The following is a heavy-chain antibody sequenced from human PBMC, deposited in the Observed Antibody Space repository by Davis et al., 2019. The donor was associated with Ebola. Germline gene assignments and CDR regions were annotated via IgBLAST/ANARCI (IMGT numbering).Heavy chain of an antibody. D-gene: IGHD3-10*01. V-gene: IGHV3-74*01. J-gene: IGHJ4*02. Sequence: GESLKISCAASGFTFSNYWMHWVRQAPGKGLVWVSRINTDESSTNYADSVQGRFTISRDNAKNSLYLQMNSLRAEDTAVYYCARGSLWFGELLPAYYFDYWGQGTLVTVSS. CDR1: GFTFSNYW. CDR3: ARGSLWFGELLPAYYFDY. CDR2: INTDESST.